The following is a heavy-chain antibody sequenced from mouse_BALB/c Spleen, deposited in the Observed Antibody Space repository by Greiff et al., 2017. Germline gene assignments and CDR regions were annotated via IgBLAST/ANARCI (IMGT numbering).Heavy chain of an antibody. CDR2: ISTYYGDA. J-gene: IGHJ2*01. CDR1: GYTFTDYA. D-gene: IGHD3-2*01. Sequence: QVQLQQSGAELVRPGVSVKISCKGSGYTFTDYAMHWVKQSHAKSLEWIGVISTYYGDASYNQKFKGKATMTVDKSSSTAYMELARLTSEDSAIYYCARGTARATYYFDYWGQGTTLTVSS. V-gene: IGHV1S137*01. CDR3: ARGTARATYYFDY.